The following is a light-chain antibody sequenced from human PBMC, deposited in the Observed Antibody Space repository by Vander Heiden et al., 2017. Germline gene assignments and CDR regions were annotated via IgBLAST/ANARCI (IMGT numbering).Light chain of an antibody. CDR1: TGAATSPYY. Sequence: QTVVPQEPSLTVSPGQTVTPTCASSTGAATSPYYPTCVPQKPGHVPRALIYSTSNTLAGTPARFSCSPAGGKAALTLSGVRPEDEDYYYCPLQQGGAWVFGGGTKLTVL. J-gene: IGLJ3*02. V-gene: IGLV7-43*01. CDR3: PLQQGGAWV. CDR2: STS.